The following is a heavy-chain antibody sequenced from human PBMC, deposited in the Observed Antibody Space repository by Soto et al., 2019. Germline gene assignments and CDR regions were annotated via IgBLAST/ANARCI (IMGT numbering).Heavy chain of an antibody. V-gene: IGHV3-23*01. Sequence: EVQLLESGGGLVQPGGSLRLSCAASGFTFSNYAMTWVRQAPGKGLEWVSGISASGGTTYYADSVKGRFTISRDNSKNTQYLQMNSLRAEDTAIYYCAKVTVVMLAYWGQGTLVTVSS. J-gene: IGHJ4*02. CDR3: AKVTVVMLAY. CDR2: ISASGGTT. D-gene: IGHD2-15*01. CDR1: GFTFSNYA.